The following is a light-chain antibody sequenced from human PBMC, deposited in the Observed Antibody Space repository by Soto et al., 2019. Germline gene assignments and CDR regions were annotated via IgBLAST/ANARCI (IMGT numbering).Light chain of an antibody. CDR2: DAS. CDR3: QQYGSSPLT. V-gene: IGKV3-20*01. Sequence: IMMTQSPATQSLSPGERATLSCRAGQNIRSYLAWYQQKSGQAPRLLIHDASSRATGIPDRFSGSGSGTDFTLTISRLEPEDFAVYYCQQYGSSPLTFGGGTKVDI. CDR1: QNIRSY. J-gene: IGKJ4*01.